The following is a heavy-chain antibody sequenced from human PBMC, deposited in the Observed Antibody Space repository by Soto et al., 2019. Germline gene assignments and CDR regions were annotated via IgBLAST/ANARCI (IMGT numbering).Heavy chain of an antibody. V-gene: IGHV4-30-4*01. CDR2: IYYGGST. D-gene: IGHD4-4*01. CDR3: ARAGLMTTVINFDY. J-gene: IGHJ4*02. CDR1: GGSISSGDYY. Sequence: QVQLQESGPGLLKPSQTLSLTCTVSGGSISSGDYYWSWIRQPPGKGLEWIGYIYYGGSTSYNPSLRSRVSISVDTSKNQFSLKLSSVTAADTAVYYCARAGLMTTVINFDYWGQGTLVTGAS.